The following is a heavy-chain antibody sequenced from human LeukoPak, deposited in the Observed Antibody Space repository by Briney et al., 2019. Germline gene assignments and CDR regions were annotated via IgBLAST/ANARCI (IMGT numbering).Heavy chain of an antibody. D-gene: IGHD4-17*01. CDR1: GVTLSDYN. V-gene: IGHV3-11*05. CDR2: ISSSRSYT. J-gene: IGHJ3*02. Sequence: GGCLRLSCAASGVTLSDYNISWMRHTPGKGLEWGSYISSSRSYTIYADSVKSRFTLSRDNAKNSLYLQMNSLRAEDTAVYYCARVKSHDYGRTGDAFDIWGQGTMVTVSS. CDR3: ARVKSHDYGRTGDAFDI.